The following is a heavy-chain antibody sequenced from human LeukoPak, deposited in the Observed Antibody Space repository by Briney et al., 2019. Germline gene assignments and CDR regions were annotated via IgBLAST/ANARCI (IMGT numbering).Heavy chain of an antibody. CDR1: GYTFTSYG. D-gene: IGHD3-10*01. J-gene: IGHJ4*02. V-gene: IGHV1-18*01. CDR2: ISAYNGNT. Sequence: ASVKVSCKASGYTFTSYGISWVRQAPGQGLEWMGWISAYNGNTNYAQKLQGRVTVTRDMSTSTVYMELSSLRSEDTAVYYCARDGEFNDYWGQGTLVTVSS. CDR3: ARDGEFNDY.